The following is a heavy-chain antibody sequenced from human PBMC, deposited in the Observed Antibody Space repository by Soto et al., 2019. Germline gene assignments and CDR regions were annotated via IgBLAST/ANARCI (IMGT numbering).Heavy chain of an antibody. CDR2: ISYDGSNK. CDR1: GFTFSSYA. V-gene: IGHV3-30-3*01. Sequence: QVQLVESGGGVVQPGRSLRLSCAASGFTFSSYAMHWVRQAPGKGLEWVAVISYDGSNKYYADSVKGRFTISRDNSKKTLYLQMNSMRAEDTAVSDGAREVVRGVADGWGQGPLVTVSS. J-gene: IGHJ4*02. CDR3: AREVVRGVADG. D-gene: IGHD3-10*01.